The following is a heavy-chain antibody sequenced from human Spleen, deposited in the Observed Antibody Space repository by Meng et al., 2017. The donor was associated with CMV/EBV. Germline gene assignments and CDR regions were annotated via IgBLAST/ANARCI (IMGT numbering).Heavy chain of an antibody. J-gene: IGHJ4*02. CDR2: INPNSGGT. V-gene: IGHV1-2*02. CDR3: ARARFGECTFDY. D-gene: IGHD3-16*01. Sequence: VPTWCEVMQLGALVNVCGKASDYTFTGYDMHWVRQAPGQGLEWMGWINPNSGGTNYAQKFQGRVTMTRDTSISTAYMELSRLRSDDTAVYYCARARFGECTFDYWGQGTLVTVSS. CDR1: DYTFTGYD.